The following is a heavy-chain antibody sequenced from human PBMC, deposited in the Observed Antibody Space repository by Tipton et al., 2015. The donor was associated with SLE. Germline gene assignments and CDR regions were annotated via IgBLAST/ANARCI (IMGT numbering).Heavy chain of an antibody. V-gene: IGHV1-18*01. Sequence: QVQLVQSGAEVKKPGASVKVSCKASGYTFTSYGISWVRQAPGQGLEWMGWISAYNGNTNYAQKLQGRVTMTTDTSTSTAYMELRSLRSADTAVYYGLTVSPNPIPTGYSSSWYGAFDIWGQGTMVTVSS. D-gene: IGHD6-13*01. CDR3: LTVSPNPIPTGYSSSWYGAFDI. CDR1: GYTFTSYG. CDR2: ISAYNGNT. J-gene: IGHJ3*02.